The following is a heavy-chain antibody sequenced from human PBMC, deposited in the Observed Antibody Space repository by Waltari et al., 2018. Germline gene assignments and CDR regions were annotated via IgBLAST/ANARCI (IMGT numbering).Heavy chain of an antibody. J-gene: IGHJ3*02. CDR1: GGTFSSYA. Sequence: QVQLVQSGAEVKKPGSSVKVSCKASGGTFSSYAISWVRQAPGQGLGWMGGVIPTFGTANYAQKFQGRVTITTDESTSTAYMELSSLRSEDTAVYYCASSRPGAIVVVDDAFDIWGQGTMVTVSS. V-gene: IGHV1-69*05. CDR3: ASSRPGAIVVVDDAFDI. CDR2: VIPTFGTA. D-gene: IGHD3-22*01.